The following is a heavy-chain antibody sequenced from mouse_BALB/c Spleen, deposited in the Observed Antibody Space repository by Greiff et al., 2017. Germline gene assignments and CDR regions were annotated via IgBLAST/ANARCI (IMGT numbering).Heavy chain of an antibody. CDR1: GYTFTSYW. CDR2: IYPGDGDT. CDR3: ARYYYRYDVGYAMDY. V-gene: IGHV1-87*01. Sequence: QVQLQQSGAELARPGASVKLSCKASGYTFTSYWMQWVKQRPGQGLEWIGAIYPGDGDTRYTQKFKGKATLTADKSSSTAYMQLSSLASEDSAVYYCARYYYRYDVGYAMDYWGQGTSVTVSS. J-gene: IGHJ4*01. D-gene: IGHD2-14*01.